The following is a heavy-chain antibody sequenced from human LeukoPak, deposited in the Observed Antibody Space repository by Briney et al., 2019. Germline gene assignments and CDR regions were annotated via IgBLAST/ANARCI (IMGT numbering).Heavy chain of an antibody. Sequence: ASVKVSCKASGGTFISYAISWVRQAPGQGLEWMGGIIPIFGTANYAQKFQGRVTITADESTSTAYMELSSLRSEDTAVYYCARGVSAGPFDYWGQGTLVAVSS. CDR3: ARGVSAGPFDY. CDR2: IIPIFGTA. D-gene: IGHD6-19*01. J-gene: IGHJ4*02. CDR1: GGTFISYA. V-gene: IGHV1-69*01.